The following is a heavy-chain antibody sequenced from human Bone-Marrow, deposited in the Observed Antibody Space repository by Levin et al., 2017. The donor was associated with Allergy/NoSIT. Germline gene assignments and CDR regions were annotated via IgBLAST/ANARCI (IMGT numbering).Heavy chain of an antibody. D-gene: IGHD1-26*01. CDR3: ARGTIVDGMDV. J-gene: IGHJ6*02. CDR2: ISSSGNHI. CDR1: FFLFLLSF. V-gene: IGHV3-21*06. Sequence: PGGSLRLSFSSSFFLFLLSFLPFFPPSPLKGLECVSSISSSGNHIYYADSVKGRFTISRDNAENSLDLQMNRLRGEDTAVYYCARGTIVDGMDVWGQGTTVTVSS.